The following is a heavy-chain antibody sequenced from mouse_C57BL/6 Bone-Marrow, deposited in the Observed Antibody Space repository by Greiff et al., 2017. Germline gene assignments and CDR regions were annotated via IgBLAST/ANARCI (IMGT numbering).Heavy chain of an antibody. CDR3: ARNYYDYDDSMDY. CDR1: GFSLTSYG. Sequence: VKLMESGPGLVQPSQSLSITCTVSGFSLTSYGVHWVRQSPGKGLEWLGVIWSGGSTDYNAAFISRLSISKDNSKSQVFFKMNSLQADDTAIYYCARNYYDYDDSMDYWGQGTSVTVSS. D-gene: IGHD2-4*01. CDR2: IWSGGST. J-gene: IGHJ4*01. V-gene: IGHV2-2*01.